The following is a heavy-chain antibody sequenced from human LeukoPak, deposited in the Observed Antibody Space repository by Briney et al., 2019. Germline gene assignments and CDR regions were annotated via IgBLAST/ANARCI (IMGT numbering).Heavy chain of an antibody. CDR3: ARDGYNSVYFDY. CDR2: VYTSGST. Sequence: PSETLSLTCTVSGGSISSGDYSWSWIRQPPGKGLEWIGYVYTSGSTNYNPSLKSRVTMSVDTSKNQFSLKLSSVTAADTAVYYCARDGYNSVYFDYWGQGTLVTVSS. J-gene: IGHJ4*02. D-gene: IGHD5-24*01. CDR1: GGSISSGDYS. V-gene: IGHV4-61*08.